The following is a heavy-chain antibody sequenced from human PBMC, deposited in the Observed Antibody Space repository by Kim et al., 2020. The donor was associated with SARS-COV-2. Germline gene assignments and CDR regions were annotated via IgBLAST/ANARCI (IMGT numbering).Heavy chain of an antibody. CDR2: IYYSGST. D-gene: IGHD3-22*01. CDR3: ARATDSSGYEYYFDY. CDR1: GGSISSYY. V-gene: IGHV4-59*01. Sequence: SETLSLTCTVSGGSISSYYWSWIRQPPGKGLEWIGYIYYSGSTNYNPSLKSRVTISVDTSKNQFSLKLSSVTAADTAVYYCARATDSSGYEYYFDYWGQG. J-gene: IGHJ4*02.